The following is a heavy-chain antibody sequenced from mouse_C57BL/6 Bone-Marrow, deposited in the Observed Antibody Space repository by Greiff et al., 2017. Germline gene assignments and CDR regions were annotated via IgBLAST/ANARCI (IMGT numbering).Heavy chain of an antibody. V-gene: IGHV5-6*01. CDR1: GFTFSSYG. CDR3: ASLITTVRAHDS. CDR2: ISSGGSYT. D-gene: IGHD1-1*01. Sequence: EVQLQESGGDLVKPGGSLKLSCAASGFTFSSYGMSWVRQTPDKRLEWVATISSGGSYTYYPDSVKGRFTISRDNAKNTLYLQMSSLTSEDTAMYYCASLITTVRAHDSWGQGTAVTFSS. J-gene: IGHJ4*01.